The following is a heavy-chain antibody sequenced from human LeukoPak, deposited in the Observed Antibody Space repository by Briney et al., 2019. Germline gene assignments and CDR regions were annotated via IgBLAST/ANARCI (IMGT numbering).Heavy chain of an antibody. CDR3: ARGYTCGY. J-gene: IGHJ4*02. D-gene: IGHD5-18*01. V-gene: IGHV3-7*04. Sequence: GGSLRLSCAASGFTFSTYWMSWVRQAPGKGLEWVANIKEDGSEINYADSVRGRFTISRDNAKNSQYLQMNSLRAEDTAVYYCARGYTCGYWGQGTLVIVSS. CDR2: IKEDGSEI. CDR1: GFTFSTYW.